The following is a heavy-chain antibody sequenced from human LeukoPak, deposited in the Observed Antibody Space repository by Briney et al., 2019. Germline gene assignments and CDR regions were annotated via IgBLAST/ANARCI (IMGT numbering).Heavy chain of an antibody. CDR3: ARAGGPYDSSGYYRYDY. Sequence: SETLSLTCAVYGGSFSGYYWSWIRQPPGKGLEWIGEINHSGSTNYNPSLKSRVTISVGTSKNQFSLKLSSVTAADTAVYYCARAGGPYDSSGYYRYDYWGQGTLVTVSS. D-gene: IGHD3-22*01. CDR2: INHSGST. J-gene: IGHJ4*02. V-gene: IGHV4-34*01. CDR1: GGSFSGYY.